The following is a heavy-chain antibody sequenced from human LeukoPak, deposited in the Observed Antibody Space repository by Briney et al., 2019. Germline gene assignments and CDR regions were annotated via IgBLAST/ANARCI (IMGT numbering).Heavy chain of an antibody. D-gene: IGHD3-9*01. CDR3: ARVLRVAELRYFDWLSNNWFDP. CDR1: GGSFSGYY. J-gene: IGHJ5*02. Sequence: PSETLSLTCAVYGGSFSGYYWSWIRQPPGKGLEWIGEINHSGSTNYNPSLKSRVTISVDTSKNQFSLKLSSVTAADTAVYYCARVLRVAELRYFDWLSNNWFDPWGQGTLVTASS. V-gene: IGHV4-34*01. CDR2: INHSGST.